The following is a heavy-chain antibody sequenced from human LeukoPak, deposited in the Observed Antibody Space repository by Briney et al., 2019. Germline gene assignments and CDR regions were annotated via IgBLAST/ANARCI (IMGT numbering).Heavy chain of an antibody. Sequence: PGGLRLSCAASGFTFSSYAMSWVRQAPGKGLEWVSAISGSGGSTYYADSVKGRFTISRDNSKNTLYLQMNSPRAEDTAVYYCAKGGTLWPLDYWGQGTLVTVSS. J-gene: IGHJ4*02. CDR3: AKGGTLWPLDY. D-gene: IGHD2/OR15-2a*01. CDR2: ISGSGGST. V-gene: IGHV3-23*01. CDR1: GFTFSSYA.